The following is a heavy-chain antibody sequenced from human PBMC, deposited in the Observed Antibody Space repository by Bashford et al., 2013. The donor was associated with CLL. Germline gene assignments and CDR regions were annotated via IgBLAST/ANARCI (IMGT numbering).Heavy chain of an antibody. V-gene: IGHV6-1*01. CDR1: SSNSAA. CDR3: ARDRYYDFWSGYYIFDY. Sequence: SSNSAAWNWIRQSPSRGLEWLGRTYYRSKWYNDYAVSVKSRITINPDTSKNQFSLQLNSVTPEDTAVYYCARDRYYDFWSGYYIFDYWGQGTLVTVSS. J-gene: IGHJ4*02. CDR2: TYYRSKWYN. D-gene: IGHD3-3*01.